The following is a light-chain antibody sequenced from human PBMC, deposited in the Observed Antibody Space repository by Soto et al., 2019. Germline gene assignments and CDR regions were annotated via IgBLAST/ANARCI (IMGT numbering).Light chain of an antibody. V-gene: IGKV1-5*01. J-gene: IGKJ2*01. Sequence: DIQMTQSPSTLSASVGDRVTITCRASQSINNWLAWYQQKPGKAPKLLIYDASTLDIGVPSRFSGSGFGTEFSLTISSLQPDDFATFYCQHYKSYSYTLGQGTKLEVK. CDR3: QHYKSYSYT. CDR2: DAS. CDR1: QSINNW.